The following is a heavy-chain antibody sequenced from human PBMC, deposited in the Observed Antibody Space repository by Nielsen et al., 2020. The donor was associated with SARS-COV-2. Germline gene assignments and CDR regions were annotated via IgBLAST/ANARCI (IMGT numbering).Heavy chain of an antibody. D-gene: IGHD3-22*01. Sequence: TLSLTCTVSGCSIISFGFYCSWLRPHPGKGLEWIGYIYYSGSTYYNPSLKSRVTISVDTSKNQFSLKLSSVTAADTAVYYCARAPITMIVVVNAFDIWGQGTMVTVSS. CDR2: IYYSGST. CDR3: ARAPITMIVVVNAFDI. J-gene: IGHJ3*02. CDR1: GCSIISFGFY. V-gene: IGHV4-31*03.